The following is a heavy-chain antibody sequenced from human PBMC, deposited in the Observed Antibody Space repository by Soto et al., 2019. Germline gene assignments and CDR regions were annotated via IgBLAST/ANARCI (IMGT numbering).Heavy chain of an antibody. CDR2: IDHSGNT. Sequence: QVQLQESGPGLVKPPGTLSLTCAVYSGSLSSGNWWRWVRQPSGRGLEWIGEIDHSGNTNYNTSLKRRLTISVDTSKNQFSLKLSSVSAADTAIYYCSSLNISLRSSWGYWGQGALVTVS. CDR1: SGSLSSGNW. CDR3: SSLNISLRSSWGY. J-gene: IGHJ1*01. V-gene: IGHV4-4*03. D-gene: IGHD7-27*01.